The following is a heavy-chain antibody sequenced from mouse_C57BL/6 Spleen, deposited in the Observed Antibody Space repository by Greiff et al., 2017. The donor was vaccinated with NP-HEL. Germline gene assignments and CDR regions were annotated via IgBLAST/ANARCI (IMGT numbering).Heavy chain of an antibody. CDR2: INPNNGGT. J-gene: IGHJ4*01. Sequence: VQLQQSGPELVKPGASVKISCKASGYTFTDYYMNWVKQSHGKSLEWIGDINPNNGGTSYNQKFKGKATLTVDKSSSTAYMELRSLTSEDSAVYYCATTVVAYYAMDYWGQGTSVTVSS. D-gene: IGHD1-1*01. CDR3: ATTVVAYYAMDY. V-gene: IGHV1-26*01. CDR1: GYTFTDYY.